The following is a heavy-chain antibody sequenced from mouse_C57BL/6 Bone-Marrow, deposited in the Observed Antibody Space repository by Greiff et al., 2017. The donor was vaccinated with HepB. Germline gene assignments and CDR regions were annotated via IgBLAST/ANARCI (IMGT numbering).Heavy chain of an antibody. CDR3: VSLLLWFFAY. CDR1: GFSFNTYA. J-gene: IGHJ3*01. V-gene: IGHV10-1*01. CDR2: IRSKSNNYAT. D-gene: IGHD2-9*01. Sequence: EVKLVESGGGLVQPKGSLKLSCAASGFSFNTYAMNWVRQAPGKGLEWVARIRSKSNNYATYYADSVKDRFTISRADSESMLYLQMNNLKTEDTAMYYCVSLLLWFFAYWGQGTLVTVSA.